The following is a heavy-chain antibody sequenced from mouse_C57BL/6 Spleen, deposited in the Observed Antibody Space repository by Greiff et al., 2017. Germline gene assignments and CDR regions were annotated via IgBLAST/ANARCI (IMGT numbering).Heavy chain of an antibody. CDR2: IDPSDSYT. J-gene: IGHJ4*01. Sequence: QVQLQQPGAELVMPGASVKLSCKASGYTFTSYWMHWVKQRPGQGLEWIGEIDPSDSYTNYNQKFKGKSTLTVDKSSSTAYMQLSSLTSEDSAVYYCARNYGSTYFDYWGQGTSVTVSS. D-gene: IGHD1-1*01. CDR1: GYTFTSYW. V-gene: IGHV1-69*01. CDR3: ARNYGSTYFDY.